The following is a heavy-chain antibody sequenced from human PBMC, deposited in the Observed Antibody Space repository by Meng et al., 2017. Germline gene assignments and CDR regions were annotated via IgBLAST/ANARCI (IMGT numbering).Heavy chain of an antibody. D-gene: IGHD6-19*01. CDR3: ARMGIAVAGTLGWEDY. CDR2: INTNTGNP. J-gene: IGHJ4*02. V-gene: IGHV7-4-1*02. CDR1: GYTFTSHA. Sequence: VQLVQSWSEVKKPGGSVKVSWKASGYTFTSHAMNWVRQAPGQGLEWMGWINTNTGNPTYAQGFTGRFVFSLDTSVSTAYLQISSLKAEDTAVYYCARMGIAVAGTLGWEDYWGQGTLVTVSS.